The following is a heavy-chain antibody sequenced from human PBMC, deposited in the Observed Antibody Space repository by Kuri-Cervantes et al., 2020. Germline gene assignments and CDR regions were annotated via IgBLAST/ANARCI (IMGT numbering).Heavy chain of an antibody. CDR1: GFTVSSNY. D-gene: IGHD4-17*01. V-gene: IGHV3-66*03. J-gene: IGHJ3*02. Sequence: GESLKISCAASGFTVSSNYMSWVRQAPGKGLEWVSVIYSCGSTYYADSVKGRFTISRDNAKNSLYLQMNSLRAEDTAVYYCASRLRDAFDIWGQGTMVTVSS. CDR2: IYSCGST. CDR3: ASRLRDAFDI.